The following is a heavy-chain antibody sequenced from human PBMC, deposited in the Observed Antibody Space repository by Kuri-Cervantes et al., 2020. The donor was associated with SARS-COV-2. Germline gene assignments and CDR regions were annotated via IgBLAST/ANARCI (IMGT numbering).Heavy chain of an antibody. CDR3: ARSTRGRKGFGGFKFDY. CDR1: GGSFSGYY. D-gene: IGHD3-10*01. CDR2: INHSGST. J-gene: IGHJ4*02. Sequence: SQTLSLTCAVYGGSFSGYYWSWIRQPPGKGLEWIGEINHSGSTNYNPSLKSRVTISVDTSKNQFSLKLSSVTAADTAVYYCARSTRGRKGFGGFKFDYWGQGTLVTVSS. V-gene: IGHV4-34*01.